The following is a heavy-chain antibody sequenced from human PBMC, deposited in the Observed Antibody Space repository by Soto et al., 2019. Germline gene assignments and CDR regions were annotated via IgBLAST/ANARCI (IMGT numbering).Heavy chain of an antibody. J-gene: IGHJ3*02. CDR2: IYYSGST. D-gene: IGHD5-12*01. CDR1: GGSISSYY. CDR3: ARQAGGYDYDAFDI. Sequence: SETLSLTCTVSGGSISSYYWSWIRQPPGKGLEWIGYIYYSGSTNYNPSLKSRVTISVDTSKNQFSLKLSSVTAADTAVYYCARQAGGYDYDAFDIWGQGTMVTVS. V-gene: IGHV4-59*08.